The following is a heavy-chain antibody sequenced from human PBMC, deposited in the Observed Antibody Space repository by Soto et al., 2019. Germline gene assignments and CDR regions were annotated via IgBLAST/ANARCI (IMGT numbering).Heavy chain of an antibody. CDR2: INHSGST. D-gene: IGHD3-10*01. CDR3: ARDAHYGSGSTYNWFDP. J-gene: IGHJ5*02. CDR1: GGSFSGYY. V-gene: IGHV4-34*01. Sequence: SETLSLTCAVYGGSFSGYYWSWIRQPPGKGLEWIGEINHSGSTNYNPSLMSRVTISVDTSKNQFSLKLSSVTAADTAVYYCARDAHYGSGSTYNWFDPWGQGTLVTVSS.